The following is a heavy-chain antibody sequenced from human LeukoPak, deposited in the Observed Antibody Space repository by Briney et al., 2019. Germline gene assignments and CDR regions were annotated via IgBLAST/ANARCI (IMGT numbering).Heavy chain of an antibody. V-gene: IGHV1-2*02. CDR1: GYTFTGYY. J-gene: IGHJ5*02. D-gene: IGHD4-17*01. CDR3: ATHDYGDNWFDP. CDR2: INPNSGGT. Sequence: ASVKVSCKASGYTFTGYYMHWVRQAPGQGLEWMGWINPNSGGTNYAQKFQGRVTMTRDTSISTAYMELSRLRSDDTAVYYCATHDYGDNWFDPWGQGTLVTVSS.